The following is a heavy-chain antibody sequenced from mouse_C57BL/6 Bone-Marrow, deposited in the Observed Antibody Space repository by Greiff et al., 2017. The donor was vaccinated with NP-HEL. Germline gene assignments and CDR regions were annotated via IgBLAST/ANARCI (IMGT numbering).Heavy chain of an antibody. V-gene: IGHV5-9*01. Sequence: EVMLVESGGGLVKPGGSLKLSCAASGFTFSSYTMSWVRQTPEKRLEWVATISGGGGNTYYPDSVKGRFTISRDNAKNTLYLQMSSLRSEDTALYYCARNLLLLSSWFAYWGQGTLVTVSA. D-gene: IGHD1-1*01. J-gene: IGHJ3*01. CDR3: ARNLLLLSSWFAY. CDR1: GFTFSSYT. CDR2: ISGGGGNT.